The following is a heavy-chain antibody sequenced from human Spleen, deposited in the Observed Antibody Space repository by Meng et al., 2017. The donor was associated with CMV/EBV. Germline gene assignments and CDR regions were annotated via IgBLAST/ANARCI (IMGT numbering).Heavy chain of an antibody. CDR2: MNPNSGNT. Sequence: QVQLDQLGAEVKKPGGTVKRPGKASGDIFTGCYMHWLRQATGQGSEWMGWMNPNSGNTGYAQKFQGRVAMTRNISISTAYMELNSLRSEDTAVYYCARGLGPSYVYRDYWGQGTLVTVSS. J-gene: IGHJ4*02. CDR3: ARGLGPSYVYRDY. CDR1: GDIFTGCY. V-gene: IGHV1-8*02. D-gene: IGHD1-14*01.